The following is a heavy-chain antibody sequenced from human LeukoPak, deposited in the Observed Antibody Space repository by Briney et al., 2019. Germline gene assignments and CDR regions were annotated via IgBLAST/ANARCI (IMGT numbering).Heavy chain of an antibody. CDR3: ASAGYSYGGYYGMDV. J-gene: IGHJ6*02. D-gene: IGHD5-18*01. V-gene: IGHV1-69*04. Sequence: SVTVSFTSSGGTFSSYAISWVRQAPGQGLEWMGRIIPILGIANYAQKFQGRVTITADKSTSTAYMELSSLRSEDTAVYYCASAGYSYGGYYGMDVWGQGTTVTVSS. CDR2: IIPILGIA. CDR1: GGTFSSYA.